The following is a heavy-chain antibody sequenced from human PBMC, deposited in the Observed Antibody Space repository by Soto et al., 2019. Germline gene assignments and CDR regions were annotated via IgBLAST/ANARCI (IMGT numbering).Heavy chain of an antibody. CDR1: GYTFTSYG. CDR2: ISAYNGNT. CDR3: ARDFDSTGSGSYYHHFDY. J-gene: IGHJ4*02. Sequence: QVQLVQSGAEVKKPGASVKVSCKASGYTFTSYGISWVRQAPGQGLEWMGWISAYNGNTNYAQKLQGRVTMTTDTSTSTAYMELRSLRSDDMAVYYCARDFDSTGSGSYYHHFDYWGQGTLVTVSS. D-gene: IGHD1-26*01. V-gene: IGHV1-18*03.